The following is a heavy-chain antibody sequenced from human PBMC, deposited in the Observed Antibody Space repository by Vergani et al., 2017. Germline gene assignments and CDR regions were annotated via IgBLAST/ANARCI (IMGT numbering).Heavy chain of an antibody. V-gene: IGHV4-39*01. Sequence: QMQLQESGPGLVKASETLSLPCTVSGDSIISSSYYWGWIRQPPGKGLEWIGSIYNSGNGDSSSSLKSRVTISADTSKNQFSLRLTSVTAADTAVYYCASGKYYSDSTSHFRGRYFDVWGRGTLVTVPS. J-gene: IGHJ2*01. CDR2: IYNSGNG. D-gene: IGHD3-16*01. CDR3: ASGKYYSDSTSHFRGRYFDV. CDR1: GDSIISSSYY.